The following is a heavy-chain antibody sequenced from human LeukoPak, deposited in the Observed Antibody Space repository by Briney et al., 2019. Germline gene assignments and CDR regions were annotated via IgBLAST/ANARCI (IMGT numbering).Heavy chain of an antibody. J-gene: IGHJ3*02. V-gene: IGHV4-30-4*01. CDR3: NYYGSGSYYRGVLDAFDI. CDR2: IYNNGRT. D-gene: IGHD3-10*01. CDR1: GGSISSGDYY. Sequence: SETLSLTCTVSGGSISSGDYYWSWIRQPPGKGLEWIGYIYNNGRTYYNQSLKSRVTISVDTSKNQFSLKLSSVTAADTAVYYCNYYGSGSYYRGVLDAFDIWGQGTMVTVSS.